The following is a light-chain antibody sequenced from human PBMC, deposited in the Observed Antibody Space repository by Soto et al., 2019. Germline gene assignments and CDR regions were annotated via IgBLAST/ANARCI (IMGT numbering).Light chain of an antibody. V-gene: IGLV2-14*01. Sequence: QSVLTQPASVSGSPGQSITISCTGTSSDVGGYNYVSWYHQHPCKAPKLMIYEVSNRPSGVSNRFSGSKSGNTASLTISGLQAEDEADYYCSSYTSSSTYVFGTGTKVTVL. CDR1: SSDVGGYNY. CDR3: SSYTSSSTYV. J-gene: IGLJ1*01. CDR2: EVS.